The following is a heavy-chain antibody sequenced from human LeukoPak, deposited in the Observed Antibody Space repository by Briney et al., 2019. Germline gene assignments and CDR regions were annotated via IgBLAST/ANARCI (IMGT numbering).Heavy chain of an antibody. D-gene: IGHD4/OR15-4a*01. J-gene: IGHJ3*02. CDR1: GYTFTGYY. CDR2: INPSGGST. V-gene: IGHV1-46*01. Sequence: ASVKVSCKASGYTFTGYYMHWVRQAPGQGLEWMGIINPSGGSTSYAQKFQGRVTMTRDMPTSTVYMELSSLRSEDTAVYYCARDAYGATTAGAFDIWGQGTMVTVSS. CDR3: ARDAYGATTAGAFDI.